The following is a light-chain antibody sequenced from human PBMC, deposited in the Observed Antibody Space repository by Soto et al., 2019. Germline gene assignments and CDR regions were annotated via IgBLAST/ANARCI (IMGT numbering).Light chain of an antibody. CDR1: RSGVGSKNF. CDR2: EVN. J-gene: IGLJ3*02. CDR3: CSYAGSSISWA. V-gene: IGLV2-23*02. Sequence: QSVLTQPACVSRSPGQSITISCTETRSGVGSKNFVSWYQQHPGKVPKLMIYEVNKRPSGVSNRFSGSKSANTASLTISGLQAEDEAHYYCCSYAGSSISWAFGGGTKLTVL.